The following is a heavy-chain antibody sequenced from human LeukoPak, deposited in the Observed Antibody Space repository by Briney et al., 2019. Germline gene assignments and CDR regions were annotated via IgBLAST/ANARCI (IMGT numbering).Heavy chain of an antibody. V-gene: IGHV3-74*01. CDR1: GFTFSTYW. CDR2: INSDGRST. D-gene: IGHD2-2*01. J-gene: IGHJ4*02. Sequence: GGSLRLSCAASGFTFSTYWMHWVRQAPGTGLVWVSLINSDGRSTNYADSVKGRFTISRDNAKNTLYLQMNSLRAEDTAVYYCATDVPAVTIFGYWGQGTLVTVS. CDR3: ATDVPAVTIFGY.